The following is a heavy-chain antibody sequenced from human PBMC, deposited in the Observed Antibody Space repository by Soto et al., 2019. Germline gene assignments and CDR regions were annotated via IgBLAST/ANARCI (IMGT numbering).Heavy chain of an antibody. CDR1: GLTVSNNY. V-gene: IGHV3-66*01. CDR3: ADLLPTVVTPVQN. D-gene: IGHD4-17*01. CDR2: IYSGGST. J-gene: IGHJ1*01. Sequence: EVQLVESGGGLVQPGGSLRLSCAASGLTVSNNYISWVRQSPGKGLEWVSLIYSGGSTKYADSVKGRFTISRDNSKNTMYLQINSMRAEDTAVYYCADLLPTVVTPVQNWGEGTLVTVSS.